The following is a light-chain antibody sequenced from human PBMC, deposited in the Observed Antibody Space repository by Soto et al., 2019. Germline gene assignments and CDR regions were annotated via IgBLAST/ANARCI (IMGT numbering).Light chain of an antibody. V-gene: IGKV3-15*01. Sequence: DRVMTQSPATLSVSPGDRATLSCRASQTISSNLAWYQQKPGQAPRLLIHSASTRATGIPARFSGSGSGTEFTLTISSLQSEDFAVYYCQQYHNWPWTFGQGTKVDTK. CDR1: QTISSN. J-gene: IGKJ1*01. CDR2: SAS. CDR3: QQYHNWPWT.